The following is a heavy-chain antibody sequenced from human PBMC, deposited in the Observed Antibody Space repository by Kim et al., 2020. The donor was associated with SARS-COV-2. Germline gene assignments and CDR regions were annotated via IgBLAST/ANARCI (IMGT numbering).Heavy chain of an antibody. D-gene: IGHD1-26*01. Sequence: ASVKVSCKASGYTFTSYTIHWVRQAPGQRLEWMGWMNVGNGNTKNSQKFQGRVTITRDTSTSTAYMEVSSLSSEDTAVYYCARLARGCLDYWGQGTLVTV. J-gene: IGHJ4*02. V-gene: IGHV1-3*01. CDR1: GYTFTSYT. CDR2: MNVGNGNT. CDR3: ARLARGCLDY.